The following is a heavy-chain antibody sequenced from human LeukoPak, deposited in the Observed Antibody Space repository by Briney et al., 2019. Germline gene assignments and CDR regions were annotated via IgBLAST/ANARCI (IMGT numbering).Heavy chain of an antibody. J-gene: IGHJ4*02. CDR1: GFTFRSYA. V-gene: IGHV3-23*01. CDR3: ARRNCSGGSCYKVDY. Sequence: GGSLRLSCAASGFTFRSYALSCVRQAPGKGLEWVSTVSDAGTIAYYADSVKGRITISRDNYKNTLYLQMNRLRAEDTAVYYCARRNCSGGSCYKVDYWGQGTLVTVSS. D-gene: IGHD2-15*01. CDR2: VSDAGTIA.